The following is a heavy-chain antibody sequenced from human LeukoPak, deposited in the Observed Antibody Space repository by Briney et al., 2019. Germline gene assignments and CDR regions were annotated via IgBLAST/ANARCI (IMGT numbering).Heavy chain of an antibody. D-gene: IGHD3-10*01. Sequence: PGRSLRLSCAASGFTFSSYGMHWVRQAPGKGLEWVAVIWYDGSNKYYADSVKGRFTISRDNSKNTLYLQMNSLRAEDTAVYYCARDCRTSYGSGREFDYWGQGTLVTVSS. CDR3: ARDCRTSYGSGREFDY. J-gene: IGHJ4*02. CDR1: GFTFSSYG. V-gene: IGHV3-33*01. CDR2: IWYDGSNK.